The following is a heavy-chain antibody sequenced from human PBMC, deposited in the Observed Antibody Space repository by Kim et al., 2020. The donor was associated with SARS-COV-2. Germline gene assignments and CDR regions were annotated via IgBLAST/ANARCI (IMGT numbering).Heavy chain of an antibody. CDR1: GFTFSNAW. Sequence: GGSLRLSCAASGFTFSNAWMSWVRQAPGKGLEWVGRIKSKTDGGTTDYAAPVKGRFTISRDDSKNTLYLQMNSLKTEDTAVYYCTTVIVVVPAAIRGYYGMDVWGQGTTVTVSS. D-gene: IGHD2-2*01. CDR2: IKSKTDGGTT. CDR3: TTVIVVVPAAIRGYYGMDV. V-gene: IGHV3-15*01. J-gene: IGHJ6*02.